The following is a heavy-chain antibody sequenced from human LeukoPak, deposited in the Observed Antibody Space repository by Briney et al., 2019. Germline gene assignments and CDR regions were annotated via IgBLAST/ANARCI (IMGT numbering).Heavy chain of an antibody. CDR3: ARDISSGWYVGYYYGMDV. V-gene: IGHV4-4*07. D-gene: IGHD6-19*01. CDR2: IYTSGST. CDR1: GGSISSYY. J-gene: IGHJ6*02. Sequence: IPSETLSLTCTVSGGSISSYYWSWIRQPAGKGLEWIGRIYTSGSTNYNPSLKSRVTMSVDTSKNQISLKLSSVTAADTAVYYCARDISSGWYVGYYYGMDVWGQGTTVTVSS.